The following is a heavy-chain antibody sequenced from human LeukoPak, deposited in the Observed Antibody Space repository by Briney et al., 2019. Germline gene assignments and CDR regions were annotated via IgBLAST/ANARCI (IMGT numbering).Heavy chain of an antibody. CDR1: GGSTSSHY. Sequence: SETLSLTCTVSGGSTSSHYWSWIRQPPGKGLEWIGYIYYSGSTNYNPSLKSRVTISVDTSKNQFSLKLSSVTAADTAVYYCARDYYDSSGYYYGSRWFDPWGQGTLVTVSS. D-gene: IGHD3-22*01. V-gene: IGHV4-59*11. J-gene: IGHJ5*02. CDR2: IYYSGST. CDR3: ARDYYDSSGYYYGSRWFDP.